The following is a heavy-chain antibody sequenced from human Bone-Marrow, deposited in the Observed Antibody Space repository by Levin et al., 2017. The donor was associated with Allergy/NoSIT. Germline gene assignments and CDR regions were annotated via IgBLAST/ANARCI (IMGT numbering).Heavy chain of an antibody. CDR1: GFTFSSYW. CDR3: ARRSRYCTSTSGLSPRAYYMDV. J-gene: IGHJ6*03. CDR2: IKSDGSDA. D-gene: IGHD2-2*01. V-gene: IGHV3-74*01. Sequence: GGSLRLSCAASGFTFSSYWMHWVRQGPGKGLVWVSRIKSDGSDAIYADSVKGRFTISRDNAKSTLYLQMNSLRAEDTAVYYCARRSRYCTSTSGLSPRAYYMDVWGKGTTVTVSS.